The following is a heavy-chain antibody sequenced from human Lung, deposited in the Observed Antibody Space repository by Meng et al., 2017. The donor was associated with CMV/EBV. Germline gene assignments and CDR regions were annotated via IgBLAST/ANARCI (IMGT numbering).Heavy chain of an antibody. J-gene: IGHJ4*02. CDR1: VGSRSISTW. V-gene: IGHV4-4*02. D-gene: IGHD6-19*01. CDR2: IYHSGGT. Sequence: QWAAVGACLETPSGTPSLTVPFSVGSRSISTWWSWVRQPPGKGLEWIGEIYHSGGTNYNPSLRGRVTISLDKSKNQFSLTLRSVTAADTAVYYCARDPYATGWAGWGQGTLVTVSS. CDR3: ARDPYATGWAG.